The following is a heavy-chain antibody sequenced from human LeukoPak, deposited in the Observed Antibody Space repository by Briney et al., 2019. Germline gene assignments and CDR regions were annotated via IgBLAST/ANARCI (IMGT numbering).Heavy chain of an antibody. CDR2: IIPIFGTA. Sequence: SVKVSCKASGGTFSSYAISWVRQAPGQGLEWMGRIIPIFGTANYAQKFQGRVTITTDESTSTAYMELSSLRSEDTAVYYCAGGYCSGGSCYSGSYYFDYRGQGTLVTVSS. CDR3: AGGYCSGGSCYSGSYYFDY. J-gene: IGHJ4*02. D-gene: IGHD2-15*01. CDR1: GGTFSSYA. V-gene: IGHV1-69*05.